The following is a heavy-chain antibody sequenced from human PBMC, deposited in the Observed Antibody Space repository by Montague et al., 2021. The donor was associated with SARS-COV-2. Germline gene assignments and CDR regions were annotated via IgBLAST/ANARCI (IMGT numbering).Heavy chain of an antibody. CDR2: IFYTGST. J-gene: IGHJ5*02. V-gene: IGHV4-39*01. CDR1: GGSISSSSYY. D-gene: IGHD3-22*01. CDR3: ARRRLDFYDSRHWFDP. Sequence: SETLSLTCTVSGGSISSSSYYWGWIRQPPGKGLEWIGTIFYTGSTIYNSSPKSRVTISIDTSKNQYSLELNSVTAADTAVYYCARRRLDFYDSRHWFDPWGQGALVTVPS.